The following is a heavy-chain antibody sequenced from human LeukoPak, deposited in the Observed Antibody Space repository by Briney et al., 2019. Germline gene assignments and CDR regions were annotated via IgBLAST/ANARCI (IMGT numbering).Heavy chain of an antibody. CDR3: AKRGVQQWLVDWYFDY. CDR2: ISGSVGST. D-gene: IGHD6-19*01. V-gene: IGHV3-23*01. CDR1: GFTFYNYA. Sequence: VGSLRLSCAASGFTFYNYAISCVRQAPGKGLEWGSGISGSVGSTFYAESVKDRFTISRHNSKLYLQMNSLSAEDTAVYYCAKRGVQQWLVDWYFDYWGQGTLVTVSS. J-gene: IGHJ4*02.